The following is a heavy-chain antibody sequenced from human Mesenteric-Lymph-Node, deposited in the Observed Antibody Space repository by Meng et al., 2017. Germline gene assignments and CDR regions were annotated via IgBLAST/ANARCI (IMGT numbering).Heavy chain of an antibody. CDR2: ISSSSSYI. Sequence: GGSLRLSCAASGFTFSSYSMNWVRQAPGKGLEWVSSISSSSSYIYYADSVKGRFTISRDNAKNSLYLQMNSLRAEDTAVYYCARDSDMGIAVAPVDYWGQGTLVTVSS. CDR1: GFTFSSYS. CDR3: ARDSDMGIAVAPVDY. J-gene: IGHJ4*02. D-gene: IGHD6-19*01. V-gene: IGHV3-21*01.